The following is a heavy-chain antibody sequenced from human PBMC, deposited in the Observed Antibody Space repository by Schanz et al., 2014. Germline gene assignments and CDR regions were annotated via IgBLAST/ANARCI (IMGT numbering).Heavy chain of an antibody. V-gene: IGHV1-2*06. CDR3: VIRPRGNSALGP. D-gene: IGHD1-26*01. CDR2: INPNSGAA. CDR1: GYTFTGYH. Sequence: QVQLVQSGAEVKKPGASVKVSCKASGYTFTGYHMHWVRQAPGQGLEGMERINPNSGAANYAQKLEGRVTWTRDTSNSTTYMELSRLTSDDTAFYYSVIRPRGNSALGPWGQGTLVTVSS. J-gene: IGHJ5*02.